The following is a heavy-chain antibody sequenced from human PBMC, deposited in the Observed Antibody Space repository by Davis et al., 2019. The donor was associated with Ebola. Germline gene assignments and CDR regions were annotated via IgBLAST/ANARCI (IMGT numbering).Heavy chain of an antibody. Sequence: SETLSLTCTVSGGSVSSGSYYWSWIRQPPGKGLEWIGYFYYSGSTNYNPSLKSRVTISVDTSKNQFSLKLSSVTAADTAVYYCARDDYSNYYGMDVWGQGTTVTVSS. CDR1: GGSVSSGSYY. CDR3: ARDDYSNYYGMDV. V-gene: IGHV4-61*01. D-gene: IGHD4-11*01. J-gene: IGHJ6*02. CDR2: FYYSGST.